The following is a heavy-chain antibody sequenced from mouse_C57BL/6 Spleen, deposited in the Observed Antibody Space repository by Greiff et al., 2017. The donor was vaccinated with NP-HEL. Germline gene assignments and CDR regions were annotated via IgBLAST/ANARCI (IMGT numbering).Heavy chain of an antibody. J-gene: IGHJ1*03. D-gene: IGHD1-1*01. CDR1: GYSITSGYY. Sequence: EVKLVESGPGLVKPSQSLSLTCSVTGYSITSGYYWNWIRQFPGNKLEWMGSISYDGSNNYNPSLKNRISITRDTSKNQFFLKLNSMTTEDTATYYCARGQGDSSHWYFDVWGTGTTVTVSS. CDR2: ISYDGSN. V-gene: IGHV3-6*01. CDR3: ARGQGDSSHWYFDV.